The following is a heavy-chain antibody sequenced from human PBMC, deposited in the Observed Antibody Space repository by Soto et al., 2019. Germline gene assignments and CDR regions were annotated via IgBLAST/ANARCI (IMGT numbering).Heavy chain of an antibody. Sequence: QVQLVEPGGGVVQPGRSLRLSCAASGFTFSSYGMHWVRQAPGKGLEWVAVIWYDGSNKYYADSVKGRFTISRDNSKNTLYLQMNSLRAEDTAVYYCARDGGYSYGYEYYGMDVWGQGTTVTVSS. CDR2: IWYDGSNK. D-gene: IGHD5-18*01. CDR1: GFTFSSYG. J-gene: IGHJ6*02. CDR3: ARDGGYSYGYEYYGMDV. V-gene: IGHV3-33*01.